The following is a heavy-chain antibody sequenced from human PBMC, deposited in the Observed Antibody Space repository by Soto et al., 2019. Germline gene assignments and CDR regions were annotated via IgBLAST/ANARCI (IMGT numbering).Heavy chain of an antibody. CDR2: ISSSGSTI. Sequence: GGSLRLSCAASGFTFSDYYMSWIRQAPGKGLEWVSYISSSGSTIYYADSVKGRFTISRDNAKNSLYLQMNSLRAEDTAVYYGAREDIVVVVAADKDYYYYYMDVWGKGTTVTVSS. D-gene: IGHD2-15*01. CDR3: AREDIVVVVAADKDYYYYYMDV. CDR1: GFTFSDYY. J-gene: IGHJ6*03. V-gene: IGHV3-11*01.